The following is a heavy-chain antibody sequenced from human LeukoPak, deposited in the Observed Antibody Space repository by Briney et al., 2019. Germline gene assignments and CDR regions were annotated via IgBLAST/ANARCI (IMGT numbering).Heavy chain of an antibody. Sequence: ASVKVSCKASGYTFTSYGISWVRQAPGQGLEWMGWISAYNGNTNYAQKLQGRVTMTTDTSTSTAYMELRSLRSDDTAVYYCARDLFQVVPAAMGLGAFDIWGQGTIVTVSS. CDR2: ISAYNGNT. V-gene: IGHV1-18*04. J-gene: IGHJ3*02. D-gene: IGHD2-2*01. CDR3: ARDLFQVVPAAMGLGAFDI. CDR1: GYTFTSYG.